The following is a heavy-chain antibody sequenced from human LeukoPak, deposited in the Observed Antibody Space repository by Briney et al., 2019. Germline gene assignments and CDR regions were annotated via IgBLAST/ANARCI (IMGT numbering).Heavy chain of an antibody. CDR2: INTNTGNP. CDR3: ARDKPTIFGVVRYLDAFDI. D-gene: IGHD3-3*01. CDR1: GYTFTSYA. V-gene: IGHV7-4-1*02. J-gene: IGHJ3*02. Sequence: ASVKVSCKASGYTFTSYAMNWVRQAPGQGLEWMGWINTNTGNPTYAQGFTGRFVFSLDTSVSTAYLQISSLKAEDTAVYYCARDKPTIFGVVRYLDAFDIWGQGTMVTVSS.